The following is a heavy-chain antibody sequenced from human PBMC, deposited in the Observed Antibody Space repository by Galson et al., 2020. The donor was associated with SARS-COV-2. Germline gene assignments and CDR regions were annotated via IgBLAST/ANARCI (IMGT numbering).Heavy chain of an antibody. CDR3: AKPYRGYYDSTGYYYEGIFDY. Sequence: QLGESLKISCAASGFTFSSYGMHWVRQAPGKGLEWVAVISYDGSNKYYADSVKGRFTISRDNSKNTLYLQMNSLRAEDTAVYYCAKPYRGYYDSTGYYYEGIFDYWGQGTLVTVSS. V-gene: IGHV3-30*18. D-gene: IGHD3-22*01. CDR2: ISYDGSNK. J-gene: IGHJ4*02. CDR1: GFTFSSYG.